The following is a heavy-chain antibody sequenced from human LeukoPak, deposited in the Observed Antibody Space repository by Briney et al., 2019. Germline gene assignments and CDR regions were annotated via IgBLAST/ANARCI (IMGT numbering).Heavy chain of an antibody. J-gene: IGHJ6*02. CDR2: IYYSGGT. D-gene: IGHD2-15*01. CDR1: GASISMYY. CDR3: AREPNYCSGGSCYFYYGMDV. Sequence: AHTLSLTCTVSGASISMYYCSWIRHPPGKGRGWLGYIYYSGGTNYNPSIKSRVTISVDTPKNQFSLKLSSVTAADSAVYYCAREPNYCSGGSCYFYYGMDVWGQGTTVTVSS. V-gene: IGHV4-59*01.